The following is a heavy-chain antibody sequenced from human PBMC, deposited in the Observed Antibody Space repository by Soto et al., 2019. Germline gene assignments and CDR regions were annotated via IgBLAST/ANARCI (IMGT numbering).Heavy chain of an antibody. Sequence: SVKVSCKASGGTLSSYTISWVRQAPGQRPEWMGTIIPILGIANYAQKFQGRVTITADKSTSTAYMELSSLRSEDTAVYYCATSQGGYCSGGSCYFGDAFDIWGQGTMVTVS. D-gene: IGHD2-15*01. V-gene: IGHV1-69*02. CDR1: GGTLSSYT. J-gene: IGHJ3*02. CDR2: IIPILGIA. CDR3: ATSQGGYCSGGSCYFGDAFDI.